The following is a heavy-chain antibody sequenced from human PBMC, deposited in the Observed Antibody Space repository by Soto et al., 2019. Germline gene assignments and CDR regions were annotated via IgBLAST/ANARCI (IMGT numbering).Heavy chain of an antibody. V-gene: IGHV2-5*02. J-gene: IGHJ5*02. CDR3: AHRRPWSSNWNSGWFDP. CDR1: GFSLSTSGVG. D-gene: IGHD3-10*01. Sequence: QITLKESGPTRVKPTQTLALTCNFSGFSLSTSGVGVGWIRQSPGKALEWLAVIYWDDDKRYSPSLRSRLTISKDTSKNQVVLLMPNMDPVDTGTYYCAHRRPWSSNWNSGWFDPWGQGTLVTVSS. CDR2: IYWDDDK.